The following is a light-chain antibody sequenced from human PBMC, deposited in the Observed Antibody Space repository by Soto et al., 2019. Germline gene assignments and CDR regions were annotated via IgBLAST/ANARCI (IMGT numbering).Light chain of an antibody. CDR1: SSNIGSNT. Sequence: QSVLTQPPSASGTPGQRVTISCSGSSSNIGSNTVNWYQQLPGMAPTLLIYSNNQRPSGVPDRFSGSKSGTSASLAVNGLQSEDEADYYCATWDDRLNGYVFGSGTKLTVL. CDR2: SNN. J-gene: IGLJ1*01. CDR3: ATWDDRLNGYV. V-gene: IGLV1-44*01.